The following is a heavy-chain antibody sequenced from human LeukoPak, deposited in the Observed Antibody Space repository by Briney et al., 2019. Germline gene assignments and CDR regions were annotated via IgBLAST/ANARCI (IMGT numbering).Heavy chain of an antibody. CDR2: IYYSGST. J-gene: IGHJ4*02. CDR3: ARDLNYYGSGSYSYYFDY. D-gene: IGHD3-10*01. V-gene: IGHV4-39*07. CDR1: GGSISSSSYY. Sequence: PSETLSLTCTVSGGSISSSSYYWGWIRQPPGKGLKWIGSIYYSGSTYYNPSLKSRVTISVDTSKNQFSLKLSSVTAADTAVYYCARDLNYYGSGSYSYYFDYWGQGTLVTVSS.